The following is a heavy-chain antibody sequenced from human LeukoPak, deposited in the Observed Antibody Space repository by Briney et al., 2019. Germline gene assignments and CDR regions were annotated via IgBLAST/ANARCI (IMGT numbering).Heavy chain of an antibody. D-gene: IGHD3-22*01. CDR1: GYTFTSYG. Sequence: ASVKVSCKASGYTFTSYGISWVRQAPGQGLEWVGWISAYNGNTNYAQKLQGRVTMTTDTSTSTAYMELRSLRSDDTAVYYCARVGGDYYDSSGYYYFDYWGQGTLVTVSS. CDR2: ISAYNGNT. CDR3: ARVGGDYYDSSGYYYFDY. V-gene: IGHV1-18*01. J-gene: IGHJ4*02.